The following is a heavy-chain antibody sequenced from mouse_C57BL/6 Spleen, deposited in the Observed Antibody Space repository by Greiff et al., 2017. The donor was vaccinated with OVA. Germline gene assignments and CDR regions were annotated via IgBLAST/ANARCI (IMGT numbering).Heavy chain of an antibody. D-gene: IGHD1-1*01. CDR2: ISDGGSYT. CDR3: ARIYDWYFDV. V-gene: IGHV5-4*03. CDR1: GFTFSSYA. J-gene: IGHJ1*03. Sequence: EVKVEESGGGLVKPGGSLKLSCAASGFTFSSYAMSWVRQTPEKRLEWVATISDGGSYTYYPDNVKGRFTISRDNAKNNLYLQMSHLKSEDTAMYYCARIYDWYFDVWGTGTTVTVSS.